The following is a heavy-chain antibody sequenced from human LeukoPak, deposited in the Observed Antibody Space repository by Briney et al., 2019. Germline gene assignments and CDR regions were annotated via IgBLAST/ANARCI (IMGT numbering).Heavy chain of an antibody. CDR1: GFTFSTYA. J-gene: IGHJ6*02. Sequence: PGGPLRLSCAASGFTFSTYAMNWVRQAPGKGLEWVSYISSSSSTIYYADSVKGRFTISRDNAKNSLYLQMNSLRDEDTAVYYCARDQGYADYGDRYYYGMDVWGQGTTVTVSS. D-gene: IGHD4-17*01. V-gene: IGHV3-48*02. CDR2: ISSSSSTI. CDR3: ARDQGYADYGDRYYYGMDV.